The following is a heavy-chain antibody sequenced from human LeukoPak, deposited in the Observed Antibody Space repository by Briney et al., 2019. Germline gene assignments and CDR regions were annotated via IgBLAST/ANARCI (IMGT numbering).Heavy chain of an antibody. CDR2: IIPIFGTA. V-gene: IGHV1-69*13. CDR1: GGTFSSYA. CDR3: ARPAAAGNYYYYGMDV. D-gene: IGHD6-13*01. J-gene: IGHJ6*02. Sequence: SVKVSCKASGGTFSSYAISWVRQAPGQGLEWMGGIIPIFGTANYAQKFQGRVTITADESTSTDYMELSSLRSEDTAVYYCARPAAAGNYYYYGMDVWGQGTTVTVSS.